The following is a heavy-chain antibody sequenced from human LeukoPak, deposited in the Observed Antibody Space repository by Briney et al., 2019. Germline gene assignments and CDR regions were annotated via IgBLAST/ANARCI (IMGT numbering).Heavy chain of an antibody. Sequence: GGSLRLSCAASGFTFSSYSMNWVRQAPGKGLEWVSSISSSSSYIYYADSVKGRFTISRDNAKNALYLQMNSLRAEDTAVYYCAREYSSGWGIFDYWGQGTLVTVSS. J-gene: IGHJ4*02. D-gene: IGHD6-19*01. CDR3: AREYSSGWGIFDY. V-gene: IGHV3-21*01. CDR2: ISSSSSYI. CDR1: GFTFSSYS.